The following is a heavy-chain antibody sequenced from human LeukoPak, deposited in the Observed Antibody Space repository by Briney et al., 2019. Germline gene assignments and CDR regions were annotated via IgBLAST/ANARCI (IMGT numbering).Heavy chain of an antibody. J-gene: IGHJ4*02. CDR3: ARERGLREYYFDY. Sequence: SVKVSCKASGGTFSSYAISWVRQAPGQGLEWMGRIIPIFGTANYAQKSQGRVTITTDESTSTAYMELSSLRSEDTAVYYCARERGLREYYFDYWGQGTLVTVSS. CDR1: GGTFSSYA. CDR2: IIPIFGTA. V-gene: IGHV1-69*05. D-gene: IGHD3-16*01.